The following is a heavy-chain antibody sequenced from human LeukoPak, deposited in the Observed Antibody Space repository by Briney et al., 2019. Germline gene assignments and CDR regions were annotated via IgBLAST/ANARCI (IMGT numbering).Heavy chain of an antibody. CDR2: ISWNSGSI. CDR1: GFTFHNYA. J-gene: IGHJ4*02. D-gene: IGHD3-22*01. V-gene: IGHV3-9*01. Sequence: GRSLRLSCAASGFTFHNYAMHWVRQAPGKGLEWVSGISWNSGSIGYADSVNGRFTISRDNAKNSLYLQMNSLRAEDTALYYCAKDEYYDSSGNFDYWGQGSLVTVSS. CDR3: AKDEYYDSSGNFDY.